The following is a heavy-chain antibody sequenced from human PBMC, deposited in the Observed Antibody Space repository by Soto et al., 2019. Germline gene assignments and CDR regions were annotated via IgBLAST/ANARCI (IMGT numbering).Heavy chain of an antibody. CDR1: GFTFDDYA. J-gene: IGHJ3*02. CDR3: AKDKWFGGPGGAFDI. V-gene: IGHV3-9*01. CDR2: ISWNSGSI. Sequence: EVQLVESGGGLVQPGRSLRLSCAASGFTFDDYAMHWVRQAPGKGLEWVSGISWNSGSIGYADSVKGRFTISRDNAKNSLYLQMNSLRAEDTALYYCAKDKWFGGPGGAFDIWGQGTMVTVSS. D-gene: IGHD3-10*01.